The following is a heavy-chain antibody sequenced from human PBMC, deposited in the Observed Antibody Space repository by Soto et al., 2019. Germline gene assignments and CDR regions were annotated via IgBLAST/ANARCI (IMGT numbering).Heavy chain of an antibody. Sequence: SETLSLTCTVSGVSIISSSYYWVLIRQPPGKGLEWIGSIYYSGSTYYNPSLKSRVTISVDTSKNQFSLRLSSVTAADTAVYYCARQVLVSGFSDADDAFESWGQGTMVTVSS. V-gene: IGHV4-39*01. CDR1: GVSIISSSYY. CDR3: ARQVLVSGFSDADDAFES. J-gene: IGHJ3*02. CDR2: IYYSGST. D-gene: IGHD3-3*01.